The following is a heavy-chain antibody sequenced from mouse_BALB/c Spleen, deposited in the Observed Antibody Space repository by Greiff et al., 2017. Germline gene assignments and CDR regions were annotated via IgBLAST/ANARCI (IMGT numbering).Heavy chain of an antibody. CDR2: IYPGNSDT. CDR1: GYTFTSYW. J-gene: IGHJ4*01. D-gene: IGHD1-1*01. V-gene: IGHV1-5*01. Sequence: EVQLQQSGTVLARPGASVKMSCKASGYTFTSYWMHWVKQRPGQGLEWIGAIYPGNSDTSYNQKFKGKAKLTAVTSTSTAYMELSSLTSEDTAVYYCARPITTVVADYAMDYWGQGTSVTVSS. CDR3: ARPITTVVADYAMDY.